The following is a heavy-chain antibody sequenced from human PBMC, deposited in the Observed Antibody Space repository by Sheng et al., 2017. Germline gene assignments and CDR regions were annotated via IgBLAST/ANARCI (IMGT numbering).Heavy chain of an antibody. V-gene: IGHV2-5*02. D-gene: IGHD4-17*01. J-gene: IGHJ2*01. CDR1: GFSLSTSGVG. CDR3: ARQTTVTRRYWYFDL. Sequence: QITLKESGPTLVKPTRTLTLTCTFSGFSLSTSGVGVGWIRQPPGKALEWLALIYWDDDKRYSPSLKSRLTITKDTSKNQVVLTMTNMDPVDTATYYCARQTTVTRRYWYFDLWGRGTLVTVSS. CDR2: IYWDDDK.